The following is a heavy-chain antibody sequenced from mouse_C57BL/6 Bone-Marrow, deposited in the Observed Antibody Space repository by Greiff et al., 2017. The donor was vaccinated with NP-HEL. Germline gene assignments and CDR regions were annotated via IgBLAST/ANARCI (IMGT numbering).Heavy chain of an antibody. D-gene: IGHD1-1*01. J-gene: IGHJ1*03. CDR1: GYTFTSYW. CDR2: IYPGSGST. Sequence: VQLQQPGAELVKPGASVKMSCKASGYTFTSYWITWVKQRPGQGLEWIGDIYPGSGSTNYNEKFKSKATLTVDTSSSTAYMQLSSLTSEDSAVYYCARAPITTVVAYYWYFDGWGTGTTVTVSS. CDR3: ARAPITTVVAYYWYFDG. V-gene: IGHV1-55*01.